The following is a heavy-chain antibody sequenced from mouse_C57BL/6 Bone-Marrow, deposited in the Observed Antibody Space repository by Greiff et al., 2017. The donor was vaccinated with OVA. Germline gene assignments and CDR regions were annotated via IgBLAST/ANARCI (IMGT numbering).Heavy chain of an antibody. V-gene: IGHV1-69*01. CDR1: GYTFTSYW. D-gene: IGHD2-2*01. CDR3: AREGYLAWFAY. J-gene: IGHJ3*01. CDR2: IDPSDSYT. Sequence: VQLQQSGAELVMPGASVKLSCKASGYTFTSYWMHWVKQRPGQGLEWIGEIDPSDSYTNYNQKFKGKSTLTVDKSSSTAYMQLSSLTSADSAVYYCAREGYLAWFAYWGQGTLVTVSA.